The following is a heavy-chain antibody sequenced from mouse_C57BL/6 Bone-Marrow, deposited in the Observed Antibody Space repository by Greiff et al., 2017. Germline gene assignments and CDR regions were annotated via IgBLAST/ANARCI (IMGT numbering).Heavy chain of an antibody. CDR1: GYTFTSYG. CDR2: IYPRSGNT. V-gene: IGHV1-81*01. Sequence: QVQLQQSGAELARPGASVKLSCKASGYTFTSYGISWVKQRTGQGLEWIGEIYPRSGNTYYNEKFKGKATLTADKSSSTAYMELRSLTSEDSAVYFCARASDGYHSYWYFDVWGTGTTVTVSS. J-gene: IGHJ1*03. CDR3: ARASDGYHSYWYFDV. D-gene: IGHD2-3*01.